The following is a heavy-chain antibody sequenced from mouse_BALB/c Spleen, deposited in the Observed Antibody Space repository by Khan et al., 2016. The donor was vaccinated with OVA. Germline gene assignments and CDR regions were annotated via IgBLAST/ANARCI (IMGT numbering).Heavy chain of an antibody. CDR2: IYPGRNNT. CDR3: AREWGAWFAY. Sequence: QVQLQQSGAELARPGASVKLSCKASGYPFTDYNINWVKQRTGQGLEWIGEIYPGRNNTYYNENFKGKATLTADKSSSTAYMQLSSLTSEDSAVYFCAREWGAWFAYWGQGTLVTVSA. V-gene: IGHV1-77*01. J-gene: IGHJ3*01. CDR1: GYPFTDYN.